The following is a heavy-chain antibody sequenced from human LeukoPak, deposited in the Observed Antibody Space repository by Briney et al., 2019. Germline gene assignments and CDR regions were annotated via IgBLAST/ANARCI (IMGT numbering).Heavy chain of an antibody. V-gene: IGHV1-69*06. J-gene: IGHJ4*02. D-gene: IGHD1-14*01. CDR1: GGTFSSYA. CDR2: IIPIFGTA. CDR3: ASGIGPVWRGDY. Sequence: VASVKVSCKASGGTFSSYAISWVRQAPGQGLDGMGGIIPIFGTANYAQKFQGRVTITADKSTNTAYMELSSLRCVDPAVYYCASGIGPVWRGDYWGQGTLVTVSS.